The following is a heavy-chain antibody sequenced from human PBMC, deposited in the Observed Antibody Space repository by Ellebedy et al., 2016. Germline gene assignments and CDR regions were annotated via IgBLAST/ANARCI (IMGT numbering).Heavy chain of an antibody. D-gene: IGHD3-22*01. V-gene: IGHV3-11*06. CDR2: ISSSSSYT. CDR3: ARNKYYYDSSDYYGMDV. J-gene: IGHJ6*02. Sequence: GESLKISXAASGFTFSDYYMSWIRQAPGKGLEWVSYISSSSSYTNYADSVKGRFTISRDNAKNSLYLQMNSLRAEDTAVYYCARNKYYYDSSDYYGMDVWGQGTTVTVSS. CDR1: GFTFSDYY.